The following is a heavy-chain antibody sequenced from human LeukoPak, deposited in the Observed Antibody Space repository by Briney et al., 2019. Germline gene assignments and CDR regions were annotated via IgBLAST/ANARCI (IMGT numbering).Heavy chain of an antibody. CDR2: IIPIFGTA. J-gene: IGHJ4*02. D-gene: IGHD7-27*01. V-gene: IGHV1-69*01. Sequence: ASVKVSCKASGGTFSSYAISWVRQAPGQGLEWMGGIIPIFGTANYAQKFQGRVTITADESTSTACMELSSLRSEDTAVYYCARGLGIPYYFDYWGQGTLVTVSS. CDR3: ARGLGIPYYFDY. CDR1: GGTFSSYA.